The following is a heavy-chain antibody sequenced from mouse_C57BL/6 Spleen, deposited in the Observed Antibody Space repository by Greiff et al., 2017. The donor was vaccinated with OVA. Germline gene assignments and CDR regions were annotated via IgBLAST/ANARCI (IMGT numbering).Heavy chain of an antibody. CDR3: ARSRDYDCFDY. Sequence: VQLQQSGPELVKPGASVKISCKASGYAFSSSWMNWVKQRPGQGLEWIGRIYPGDGDTNYNGKFKGKATLTADKSSSTAYMQLSSLTSEDSAVYFCARSRDYDCFDYWGQGTTLTVSS. CDR2: IYPGDGDT. D-gene: IGHD2-4*01. V-gene: IGHV1-82*01. CDR1: GYAFSSSW. J-gene: IGHJ2*01.